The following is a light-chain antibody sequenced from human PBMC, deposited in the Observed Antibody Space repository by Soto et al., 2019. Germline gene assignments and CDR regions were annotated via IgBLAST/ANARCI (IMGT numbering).Light chain of an antibody. CDR2: WAS. J-gene: IGKJ4*01. CDR1: QSVLYSSNKKNY. Sequence: DIVMTQSPDSLAVSLGERATINCKSSQSVLYSSNKKNYLAWYQQKVGQPPKLLIYWASTRESGVPDRFSGSGSGTDFTLTISSLQAEDVAVYYYQQYYNTLPLTFGGGTKVEIK. CDR3: QQYYNTLPLT. V-gene: IGKV4-1*01.